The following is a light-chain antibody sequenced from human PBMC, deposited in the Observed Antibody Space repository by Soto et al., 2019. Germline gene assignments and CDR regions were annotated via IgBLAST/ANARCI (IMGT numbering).Light chain of an antibody. V-gene: IGKV3-15*01. CDR3: QQYNIWPPWT. CDR2: DAS. CDR1: QSVSNN. J-gene: IGKJ1*01. Sequence: ILMTQSPATLSVSPGERATLSCRASQSVSNNLAWYQQKPGQAPRRLIYDASTRATGIPARFSGSGSGTEFTLTISGLQSEDVAVYYWQQYNIWPPWTFGQGTKVEVK.